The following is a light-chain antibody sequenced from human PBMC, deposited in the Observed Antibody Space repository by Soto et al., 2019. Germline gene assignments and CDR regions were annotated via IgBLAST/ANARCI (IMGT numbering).Light chain of an antibody. J-gene: IGKJ3*01. CDR2: LGS. CDR3: MQVLHTPFS. Sequence: DIVMTQSPLSLPVTPGEPASISCRSSQSLLHSDGYTYVDWYVQRPGQSPQLLIYLGSNRASGVPDRLSGSGSGTDFTLKISKVESEDVGIYYCMQVLHTPFSFGPGTKVDIK. V-gene: IGKV2-28*01. CDR1: QSLLHSDGYTY.